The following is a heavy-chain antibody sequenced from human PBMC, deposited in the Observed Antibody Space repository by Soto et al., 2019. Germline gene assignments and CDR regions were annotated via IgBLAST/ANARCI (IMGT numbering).Heavy chain of an antibody. CDR2: IYYSGST. Sequence: PSETLSLTCTVSGGSISSGDYYWSWIRQPPGKGLEWIGYIYYSGSTYCNPSLKSRVTISVDTSKYQFSLKLSSVTAADTAVYYCARNYDFWSGSPGHYYGMDVWGQGTTVTVSS. CDR1: GGSISSGDYY. CDR3: ARNYDFWSGSPGHYYGMDV. J-gene: IGHJ6*02. D-gene: IGHD3-3*01. V-gene: IGHV4-30-4*01.